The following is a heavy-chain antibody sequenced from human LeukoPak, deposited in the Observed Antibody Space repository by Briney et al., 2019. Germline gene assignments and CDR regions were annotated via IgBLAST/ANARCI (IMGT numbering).Heavy chain of an antibody. Sequence: SETLSLTCAVYGGSFSGYYWSWIRQPPGKGLEWIGEINHSGSTNYNPSLKSRVTISVDTSKNQFSLKLSSVTAADTAVYYCARSPRGGLGELSTGYFDYWGQGTPVTVSS. D-gene: IGHD3-16*02. CDR3: ARSPRGGLGELSTGYFDY. CDR2: INHSGST. CDR1: GGSFSGYY. J-gene: IGHJ4*02. V-gene: IGHV4-34*01.